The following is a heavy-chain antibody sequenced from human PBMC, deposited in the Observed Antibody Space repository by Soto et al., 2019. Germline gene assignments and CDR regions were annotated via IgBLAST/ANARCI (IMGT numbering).Heavy chain of an antibody. D-gene: IGHD5-18*01. V-gene: IGHV4-39*01. CDR3: ARASNKRGYSYGPDY. CDR2: IYYSGST. J-gene: IGHJ4*02. Sequence: SETLSLTCTVSGGSISSSSYYWGWIRQPPGKGLEWIGSIYYSGSTYYNPSLKSRVTISVDTSKNQFSLKLSSVTAADTAVYYCARASNKRGYSYGPDYWGQGILVT. CDR1: GGSISSSSYY.